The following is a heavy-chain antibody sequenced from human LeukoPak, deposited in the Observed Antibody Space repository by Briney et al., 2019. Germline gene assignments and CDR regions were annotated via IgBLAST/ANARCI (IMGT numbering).Heavy chain of an antibody. CDR1: GFTFDIYK. CDR2: INNNGDST. CDR3: ARSSVEMTTIFAEYFDH. D-gene: IGHD5-24*01. J-gene: IGHJ1*01. V-gene: IGHV3-64*01. Sequence: QAGGSLRLSCAASGFTFDIYKMHWVRQAPGKGLEYVSGINNNGDSTYYVTSVRGRFTISRDNIRNTLYLQMGSLRAEDTAVYYCARSSVEMTTIFAEYFDHWGRGTLVSVSS.